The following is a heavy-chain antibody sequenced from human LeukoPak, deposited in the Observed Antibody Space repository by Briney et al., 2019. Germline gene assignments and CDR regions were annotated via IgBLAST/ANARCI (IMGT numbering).Heavy chain of an antibody. J-gene: IGHJ4*02. D-gene: IGHD3-22*01. CDR1: GGSISSYY. CDR3: ARVTRMADYYDSSGYPLNYFDY. Sequence: SETLSLTCTVSGGSISSYYWSWIRQPAGKGLEWIGRIYTSGSTNYNPSLKSRVTMSVDTSKNQFSLKPSSVTAADTAVYYCARVTRMADYYDSSGYPLNYFDYWGQGTLVTVSS. CDR2: IYTSGST. V-gene: IGHV4-4*07.